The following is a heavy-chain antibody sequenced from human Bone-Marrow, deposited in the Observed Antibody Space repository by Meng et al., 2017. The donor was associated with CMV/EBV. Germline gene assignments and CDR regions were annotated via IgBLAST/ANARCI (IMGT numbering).Heavy chain of an antibody. CDR3: ARGYYDSSGYHDHEIDWV. CDR2: INPSGGST. CDR1: EYTFTGYY. V-gene: IGHV1-46*01. D-gene: IGHD3-22*01. J-gene: IGHJ4*02. Sequence: ASVKVSCKASEYTFTGYYMHWVRQAPGQGLEWMGIINPSGGSTSYAQKFQGRVTMTRDTSTSTVYMELSSLRSEDTAVYYCARGYYDSSGYHDHEIDWVWGQGTLVTVSS.